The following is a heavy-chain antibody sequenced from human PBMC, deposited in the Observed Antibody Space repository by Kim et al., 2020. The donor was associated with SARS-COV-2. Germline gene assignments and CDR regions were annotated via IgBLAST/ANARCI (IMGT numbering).Heavy chain of an antibody. Sequence: SVKVSCKASGGTFSSYAISWVRQAPGQGLEWMGRIIPILGIANYAQKFQGRVTITADKSTSTAYMELSSLRSEDTAVYYCAREDIVATLDGGARFDPWGQGTLVTVSS. CDR1: GGTFSSYA. CDR3: AREDIVATLDGGARFDP. D-gene: IGHD5-12*01. V-gene: IGHV1-69*04. CDR2: IIPILGIA. J-gene: IGHJ5*02.